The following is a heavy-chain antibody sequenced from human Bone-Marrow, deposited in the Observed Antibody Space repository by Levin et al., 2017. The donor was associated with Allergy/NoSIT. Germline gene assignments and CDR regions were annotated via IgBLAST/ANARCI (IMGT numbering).Heavy chain of an antibody. CDR1: GFTFNSYA. D-gene: IGHD2-2*01. Sequence: GGSLRLSCAASGFTFNSYAMTWVRQAPGKGLEWVSAISGTGTNRKYSDSAEGRFTISRDNSKNTLYLQMNSLRAEDTAVYYCGQPLHPYCSAARCSDWAIDHWGQGTLVTVAS. J-gene: IGHJ4*02. CDR2: ISGTGTNR. V-gene: IGHV3-23*01. CDR3: GQPLHPYCSAARCSDWAIDH.